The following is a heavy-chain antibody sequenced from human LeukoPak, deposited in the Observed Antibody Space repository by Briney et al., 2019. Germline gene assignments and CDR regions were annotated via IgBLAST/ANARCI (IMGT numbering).Heavy chain of an antibody. CDR2: ISYDGNKK. CDR1: GFTFSNFA. V-gene: IGHV3-30*18. Sequence: GGSLRLSCAASGFTFSNFAMHFVRQAPGKGLEWVALISYDGNKKEYGESVKGRCTISRENAQNTLYLKIHSLRDEDTAVYYCAKGYHYGSAGYYTATSLDHWGQGTQVTVSS. CDR3: AKGYHYGSAGYYTATSLDH. D-gene: IGHD2-8*01. J-gene: IGHJ4*02.